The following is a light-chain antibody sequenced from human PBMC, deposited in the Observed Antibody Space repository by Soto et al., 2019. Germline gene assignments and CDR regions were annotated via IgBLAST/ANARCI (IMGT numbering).Light chain of an antibody. CDR1: QSISSW. V-gene: IGKV1-5*02. CDR3: QQYSTYNPRT. J-gene: IGKJ1*01. CDR2: DAS. Sequence: DIQMTQSPSTLSASVGDRVTIISRASQSISSWLAWYQQKPGKAPKLLIYDASSLKSGVPSRFSGSGSGTDFTLSLSSLQPDDFATYYCQQYSTYNPRTFGQGTKVDIK.